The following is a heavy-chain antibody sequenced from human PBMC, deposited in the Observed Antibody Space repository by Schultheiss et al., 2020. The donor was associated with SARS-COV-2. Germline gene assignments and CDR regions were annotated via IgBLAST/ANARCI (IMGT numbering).Heavy chain of an antibody. CDR1: GFTFSSYG. Sequence: GESLKISCAASGFTFSSYGMHWVRQAPGKGLEWVAVISYDGSNKYYADSVKGRFTISRDNSKNTLYLQMTSLRAEDTAVYYCVKGTLGGYRGDGGYWGQGVLVTVSS. D-gene: IGHD5-12*01. CDR3: VKGTLGGYRGDGGY. V-gene: IGHV3-30*18. CDR2: ISYDGSNK. J-gene: IGHJ4*02.